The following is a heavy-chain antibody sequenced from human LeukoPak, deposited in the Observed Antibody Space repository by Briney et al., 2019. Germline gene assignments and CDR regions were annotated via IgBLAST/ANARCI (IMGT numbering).Heavy chain of an antibody. CDR3: TRLTTVTRTYYYYYMDV. D-gene: IGHD4-17*01. CDR2: IRSKANSSAT. V-gene: IGHV3-73*01. Sequence: QPGGSLRLSCAASGFTFSGSAMHWVRQASGKGLEWVGRIRSKANSSATAYAASVKGRFTISRDDSKNTAYLQMNSLKTEDAAVYYCTRLTTVTRTYYYYYMDVWGKGTTVTVSS. J-gene: IGHJ6*03. CDR1: GFTFSGSA.